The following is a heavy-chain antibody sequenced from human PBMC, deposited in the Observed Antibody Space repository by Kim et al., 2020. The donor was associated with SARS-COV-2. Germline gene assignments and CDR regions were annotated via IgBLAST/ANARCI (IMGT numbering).Heavy chain of an antibody. J-gene: IGHJ4*02. V-gene: IGHV3-33*05. D-gene: IGHD6-13*01. Sequence: GGSLRLSCVASGFTFSNYGMHWVRQAPGKGLEWVAVTSYNGGNIDYAESVRGRFTISKDTSKNTLYLQMNDVRAEDTAVYYCVKGYLYFDSWGQGTLVTV. CDR3: VKGYLYFDS. CDR2: TSYNGGNI. CDR1: GFTFSNYG.